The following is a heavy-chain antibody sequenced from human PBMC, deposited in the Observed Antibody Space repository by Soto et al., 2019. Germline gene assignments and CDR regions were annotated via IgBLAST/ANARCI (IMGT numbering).Heavy chain of an antibody. V-gene: IGHV1-69*13. CDR1: GGTFSSYA. CDR3: ARHYYDSSGYYRRRATGYGKDV. Sequence: GASVKVSCKASGGTFSSYAISWVRQAPGQGLEWMGGIIPIFGTANYAQKFQGRVTITADESTSTAYMELSSLRSEDTAVYYCARHYYDSSGYYRRRATGYGKDVWGQGTTVTVS. D-gene: IGHD3-22*01. J-gene: IGHJ6*02. CDR2: IIPIFGTA.